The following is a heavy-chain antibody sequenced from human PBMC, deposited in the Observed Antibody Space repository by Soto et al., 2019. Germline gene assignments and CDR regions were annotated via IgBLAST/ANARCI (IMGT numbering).Heavy chain of an antibody. J-gene: IGHJ4*02. D-gene: IGHD3-16*02. CDR2: ISDSGST. CDR3: ARGNYDYIWGSYRYNYFDY. V-gene: IGHV4-61*01. CDR1: GDSVSSASHF. Sequence: SETLSLTCAVSGDSVSSASHFWSWVRQPPGKGLEWIGYISDSGSTNFNPSLKSRVSISLDTSKNQFSLRLTSVTAADTAVYYCARGNYDYIWGSYRYNYFDYWGQGTLVTVSS.